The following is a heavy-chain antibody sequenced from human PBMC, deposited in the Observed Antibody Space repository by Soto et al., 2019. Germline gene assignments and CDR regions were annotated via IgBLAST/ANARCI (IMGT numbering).Heavy chain of an antibody. CDR3: ARARATVTTERALGY. CDR2: TSVYNGNT. V-gene: IGHV1-18*01. D-gene: IGHD4-17*01. J-gene: IGHJ4*02. CDR1: GYTFYNYD. Sequence: QVQLVQSGAEVKKPGASVKVSCKASGYTFYNYDITWVRQAPGQGLEWMGTTSVYNGNTSFAQSLQGRVTMTIDKSTATAYMELRSLTSDDTAVYYCARARATVTTERALGYWGQGTLVTVSS.